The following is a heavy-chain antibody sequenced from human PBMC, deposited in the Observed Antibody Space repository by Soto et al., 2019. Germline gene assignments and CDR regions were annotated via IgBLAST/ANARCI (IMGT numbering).Heavy chain of an antibody. Sequence: QVQLVQSGAEVKKPGSSVKVSCKASGGTFSSYAISWVRQAPGQGLEWMGGIIPIFGTANYAQKFQGRVTITAEESTSTADMELSSLRSEDTAVCYCARTYAYVWGSYRASWLDPWGKGTLVTVSS. D-gene: IGHD3-16*02. V-gene: IGHV1-69*01. CDR2: IIPIFGTA. CDR1: GGTFSSYA. J-gene: IGHJ5*02. CDR3: ARTYAYVWGSYRASWLDP.